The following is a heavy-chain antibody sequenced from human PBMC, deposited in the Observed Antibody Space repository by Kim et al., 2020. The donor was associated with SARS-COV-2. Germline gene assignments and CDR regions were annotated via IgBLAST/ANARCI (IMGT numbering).Heavy chain of an antibody. CDR3: ATEGASSSWNDAFDI. CDR1: GYTFTSYG. CDR2: ISAYNGNT. D-gene: IGHD6-13*01. Sequence: ASVKVSCKASGYTFTSYGISWVRQAPGQGLEWMGWISAYNGNTNYAQKLQGRVTMTTDTSTSTAYMELRSLRSDDTAVYYCATEGASSSWNDAFDIWGQGTMVTVSS. J-gene: IGHJ3*02. V-gene: IGHV1-18*01.